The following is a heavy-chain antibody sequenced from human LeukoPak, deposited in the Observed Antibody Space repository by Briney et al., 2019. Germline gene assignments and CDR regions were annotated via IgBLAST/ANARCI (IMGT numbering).Heavy chain of an antibody. D-gene: IGHD3-22*01. Sequence: GGSLRLSCAASGFTFSSYAMRWVRQAPGKGLEWVSAISGSGGSTYYADSVKGQFTISRGNSKNTLYLQMNSLRAEDTAVYYCAKDHYYDSSGSAPGYWGQGTLVTVSS. CDR2: ISGSGGST. CDR3: AKDHYYDSSGSAPGY. V-gene: IGHV3-23*01. CDR1: GFTFSSYA. J-gene: IGHJ4*02.